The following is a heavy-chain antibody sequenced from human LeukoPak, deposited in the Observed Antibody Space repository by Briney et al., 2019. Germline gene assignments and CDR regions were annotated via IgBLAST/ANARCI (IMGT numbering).Heavy chain of an antibody. J-gene: IGHJ4*02. CDR2: IYYSGST. CDR1: GGXISSSSYY. D-gene: IGHD3-10*01. V-gene: IGHV4-39*01. CDR3: ARLDDVLLWFGESAPHFDY. Sequence: SETLSLTCSVSGGXISSSSYYWGWIRQPPGKGLEWDGSIYYSGSTYYNPSLKSRVTISVDTSKNQFSLKLSSVTAADTAVYYCARLDDVLLWFGESAPHFDYWGQGTLVTVSS.